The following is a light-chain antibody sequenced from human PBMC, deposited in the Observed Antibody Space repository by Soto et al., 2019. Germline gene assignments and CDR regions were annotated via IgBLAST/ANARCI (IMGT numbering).Light chain of an antibody. V-gene: IGLV1-47*01. CDR3: AIWDDRLSGVV. CDR2: RNS. J-gene: IGLJ2*01. CDR1: SSNIGSHY. Sequence: QSVVTQPPSASGTPGQRVTISCSGSSSNIGSHYVYWSQQLPGTVPQLLIYRNSERPSGVPDRFYGSKSGTSASLVISGSRSEDDADDYYAIWDDRLSGVVFGGGTKLTVL.